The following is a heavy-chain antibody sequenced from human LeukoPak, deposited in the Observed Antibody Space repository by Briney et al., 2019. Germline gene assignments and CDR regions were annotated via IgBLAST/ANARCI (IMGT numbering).Heavy chain of an antibody. CDR2: INSDGSST. J-gene: IGHJ4*02. CDR1: GFTFSSYW. Sequence: QSGGSLRLSCAASGFTFSSYWMHWVRQAPGKGLVWVSRINSDGSSTSYADSVKGRFTISRDNSKYTLYLQMNSLRAEDTAVYYCAKRGSGYNQFDYWGQGTLVTVSS. D-gene: IGHD3-3*01. V-gene: IGHV3-74*01. CDR3: AKRGSGYNQFDY.